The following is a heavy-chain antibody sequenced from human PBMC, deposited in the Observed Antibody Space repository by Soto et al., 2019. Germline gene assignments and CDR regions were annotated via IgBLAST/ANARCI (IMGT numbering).Heavy chain of an antibody. CDR2: VSHSGST. D-gene: IGHD3-16*01. CDR1: GVSIISHL. CDR3: AREGPLSGDAFDI. Sequence: QVQLQESGPGLVKPSETLSLTCTVSGVSIISHLWSWIRKPRGKGLEWIGYVSHSGSTTHNPSLKSRVTISLDTSKNQVSLQLRSVTAADTAVYYCAREGPLSGDAFDIWGRGTKITVSS. J-gene: IGHJ3*02. V-gene: IGHV4-59*11.